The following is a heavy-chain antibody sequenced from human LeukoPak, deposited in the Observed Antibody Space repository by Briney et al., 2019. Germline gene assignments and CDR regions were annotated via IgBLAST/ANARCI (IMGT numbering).Heavy chain of an antibody. CDR1: GDSVSSNSAAA. V-gene: IGHV6-1*01. CDR3: ARGTRNTFDF. D-gene: IGHD1-1*01. CDR2: TYYRSKWYY. Sequence: SQTLSLTCVISGDSVSSNSAAAWNWIRQSPSRGLEWLGRTYYRSKWYYDYAAPVKSRIVIKSDASKDLFSLELNSVTPEDTAVYYCARGTRNTFDFWAQGTLATVSS. J-gene: IGHJ4*02.